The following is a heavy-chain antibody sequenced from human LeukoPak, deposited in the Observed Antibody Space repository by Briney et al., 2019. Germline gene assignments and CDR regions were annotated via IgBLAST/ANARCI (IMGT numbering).Heavy chain of an antibody. Sequence: SETLSLTCTVSGGSISSGGYYWSWIRQHPGKGLEWIGYIYYSGSTYYNPSLKSRVTISVGTSKNQFSLELSSVTAADTAVYYCASRYSYGYWFDPWGQGTLVTVSS. CDR1: GGSISSGGYY. J-gene: IGHJ5*02. CDR2: IYYSGST. D-gene: IGHD5-18*01. CDR3: ASRYSYGYWFDP. V-gene: IGHV4-31*03.